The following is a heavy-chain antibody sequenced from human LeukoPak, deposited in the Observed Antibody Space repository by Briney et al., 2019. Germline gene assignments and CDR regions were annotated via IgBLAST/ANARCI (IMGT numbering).Heavy chain of an antibody. Sequence: SETLSLTCTVSGGSISSSSYYWGWIRQPPGKGLEWIGSIYYSGSTYYNPSLNSRVTISVDTSKNQFSLKLSSVTAADTAVYYCASDVSRRIAVAGYFDYWGQGTLVTVSS. V-gene: IGHV4-39*01. CDR1: GGSISSSSYY. J-gene: IGHJ4*03. D-gene: IGHD6-19*01. CDR2: IYYSGST. CDR3: ASDVSRRIAVAGYFDY.